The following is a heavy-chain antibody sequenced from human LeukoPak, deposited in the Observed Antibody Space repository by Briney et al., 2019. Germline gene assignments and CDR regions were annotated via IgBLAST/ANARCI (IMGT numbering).Heavy chain of an antibody. CDR3: ARMFIVVVVGWFDP. J-gene: IGHJ5*02. CDR2: IYYSGST. CDR1: GGSISSYY. D-gene: IGHD2-15*01. V-gene: IGHV4-59*12. Sequence: SETLSLTCTVSGGSISSYYWSWIRQPPGKGLEWIGYIYYSGSTNYNPSLKSRVTISVDTSKNQFSLKLSSVTAADTAVYYCARMFIVVVVGWFDPWGQGTLVTVSS.